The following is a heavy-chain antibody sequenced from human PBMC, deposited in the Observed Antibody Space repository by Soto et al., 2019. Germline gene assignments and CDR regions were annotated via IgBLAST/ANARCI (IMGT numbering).Heavy chain of an antibody. J-gene: IGHJ4*02. CDR3: ARRPLNSNGAY. D-gene: IGHD3-22*01. Sequence: GGSLRLSCAASGFTVSSNDMSWVRQAPGKGLEWVSLIYSSGSTHYADSVKGRFTISRDNSKNTVHLQMNTLRAEDTAVYYCARRPLNSNGAYWGQGTLVPVSS. CDR2: IYSSGST. CDR1: GFTVSSND. V-gene: IGHV3-53*01.